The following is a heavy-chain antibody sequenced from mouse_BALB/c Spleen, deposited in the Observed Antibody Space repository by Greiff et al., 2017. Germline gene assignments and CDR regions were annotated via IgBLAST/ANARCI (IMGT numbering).Heavy chain of an antibody. D-gene: IGHD1-2*01. CDR2: INPYNDGT. Sequence: VQLQQSGPELVKPGASVKMSCKASGYTFTSYVMHWVKQKPGQGLEWIGYINPYNDGTKYNEKFKGKATLTSDKSSSTAYMELSSLTSEDSAVYYCARDYGYWYYAMDYWGQGTSVTVSS. CDR1: GYTFTSYV. J-gene: IGHJ4*01. V-gene: IGHV1-14*01. CDR3: ARDYGYWYYAMDY.